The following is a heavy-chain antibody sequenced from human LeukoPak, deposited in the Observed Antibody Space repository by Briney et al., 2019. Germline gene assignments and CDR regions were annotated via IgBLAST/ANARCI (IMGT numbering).Heavy chain of an antibody. J-gene: IGHJ4*02. Sequence: GGSLRLSCAASGFTFDDYAMHWVRQAPGKGLEWVSGISWNSGSIGYADSVKGRFTISRDNAKNSLYLQMNSLRAEDTAVYYCARDPIGYDALDYWGQGTLVTVSS. CDR1: GFTFDDYA. V-gene: IGHV3-9*01. D-gene: IGHD3-22*01. CDR3: ARDPIGYDALDY. CDR2: ISWNSGSI.